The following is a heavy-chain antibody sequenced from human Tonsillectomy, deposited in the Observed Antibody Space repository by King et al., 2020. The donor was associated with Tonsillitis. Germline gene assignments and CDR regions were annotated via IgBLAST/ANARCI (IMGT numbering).Heavy chain of an antibody. CDR3: TRSRQGWLQLN. CDR2: IRSKAYGGTT. Sequence: QLVQSGGGLVQPGRSLRLSCTASGFTFGDYAMSWFRQAPGKGLEWVGFIRSKAYGGTTEYAASVKGRFTISRDDSKSIAYLQMNSLKTEDTAVYYCTRSRQGWLQLNWGQGTLVTVSS. D-gene: IGHD5-24*01. J-gene: IGHJ4*02. CDR1: GFTFGDYA. V-gene: IGHV3-49*03.